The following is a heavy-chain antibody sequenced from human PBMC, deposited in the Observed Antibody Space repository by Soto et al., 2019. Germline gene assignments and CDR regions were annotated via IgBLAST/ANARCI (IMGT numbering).Heavy chain of an antibody. CDR2: ISGSGGST. CDR1: GFTFSSYA. V-gene: IGHV3-23*01. J-gene: IGHJ6*02. D-gene: IGHD6-6*01. CDR3: AKSVVRGSYSSSPLYYYYYYGMDV. Sequence: GGSLRLSCAASGFTFSSYAMSWVRQAPGKGLEWVSAISGSGGSTYYADSVKGRFTISRDNSKNTLYLQMNSLRAEDTAVYYCAKSVVRGSYSSSPLYYYYYYGMDVWGQGTTVTVSS.